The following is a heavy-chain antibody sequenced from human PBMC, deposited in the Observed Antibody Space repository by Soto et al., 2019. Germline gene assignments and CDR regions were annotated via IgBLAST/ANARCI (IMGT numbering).Heavy chain of an antibody. D-gene: IGHD6-13*01. Sequence: SLTCTVSGGSMIAYYWNWMRQPPGKGLQWIGYTYYSGSTTYNPSLKSRVTISVDSSKNQFSLKLDSVTPADTAVYYCARVRGTAGKRYFDYWGQGTLVTVSS. V-gene: IGHV4-59*01. CDR2: TYYSGST. CDR1: GGSMIAYY. J-gene: IGHJ4*02. CDR3: ARVRGTAGKRYFDY.